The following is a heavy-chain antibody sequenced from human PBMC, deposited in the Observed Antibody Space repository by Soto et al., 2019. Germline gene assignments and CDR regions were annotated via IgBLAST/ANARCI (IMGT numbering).Heavy chain of an antibody. Sequence: EVQLVESGGGLVKPGGSLRLSCAASGFTFSNAWMSWVRQAPGKGLEWVGRIKSKTDGGTTDYAAPVKGRFTISRDDSKNTLYLQMNSLKTEDTAVYECTTVLPSTGLYYGYGMDVWGQGTTVTVSS. CDR2: IKSKTDGGTT. CDR1: GFTFSNAW. V-gene: IGHV3-15*01. CDR3: TTVLPSTGLYYGYGMDV. J-gene: IGHJ6*02. D-gene: IGHD2-15*01.